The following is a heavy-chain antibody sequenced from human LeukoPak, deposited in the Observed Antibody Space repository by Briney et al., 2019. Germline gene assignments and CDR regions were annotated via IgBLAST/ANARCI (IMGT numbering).Heavy chain of an antibody. J-gene: IGHJ5*02. V-gene: IGHV1-46*01. CDR3: ARLYGPGSLRNLFDP. D-gene: IGHD3-10*01. CDR2: ISPSGGST. CDR1: GSTFSSYY. Sequence: GASVKVSCKPSGSTFSSYYMHWVRQAPGQGLEWMGLISPSGGSTTYAQKFQGKVTMTRDLSTSTVYMELSSLRSEDTTVYYCARLYGPGSLRNLFDPWGQGTLVTVSS.